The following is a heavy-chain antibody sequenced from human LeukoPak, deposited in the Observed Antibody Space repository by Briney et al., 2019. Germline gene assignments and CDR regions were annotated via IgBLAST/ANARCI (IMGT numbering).Heavy chain of an antibody. J-gene: IGHJ3*02. CDR2: INPNSGGT. Sequence: GASVKVSCKASGYTFTGYYMHWVRQAPGQGIEWMGWINPNSGGTNYEQKFQGRVTMNRETSISTAYMELSRLRSDDTAVYYCARAMGPGRYYDFWSDITGDAFDIWGQGTMVTVSS. CDR1: GYTFTGYY. CDR3: ARAMGPGRYYDFWSDITGDAFDI. D-gene: IGHD3-3*01. V-gene: IGHV1-2*02.